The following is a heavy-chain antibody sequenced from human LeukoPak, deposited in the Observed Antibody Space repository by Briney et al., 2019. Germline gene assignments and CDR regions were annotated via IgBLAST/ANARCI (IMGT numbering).Heavy chain of an antibody. D-gene: IGHD3-10*01. J-gene: IGHJ4*02. CDR2: ISGSGGST. CDR3: AKDYYYGSGSYSGTYFDY. Sequence: GGSLRLSCAASGFTFSSYAMSWVRQAPGKGLEWVSAISGSGGSTYYADSVKGRFTISRDNSKNTLYLQMNSLRAEDTAVYSCAKDYYYGSGSYSGTYFDYWGQGTLVTVSS. V-gene: IGHV3-23*01. CDR1: GFTFSSYA.